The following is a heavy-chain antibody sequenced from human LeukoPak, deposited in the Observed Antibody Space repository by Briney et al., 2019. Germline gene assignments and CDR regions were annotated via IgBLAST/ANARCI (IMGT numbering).Heavy chain of an antibody. CDR1: GGSFSGYY. Sequence: PSETLSLTCAVYGGSFSGYYWTWIRQSPGKGLEWIGEIIPSGSTYYNPSFKSRLTISRDTSKNQISLRLSSVTAADTAVYYCARGRQEISMILVVMTGVSYYLDVWGKGTTVTIS. V-gene: IGHV4-34*01. CDR3: ARGRQEISMILVVMTGVSYYLDV. J-gene: IGHJ6*03. CDR2: IIPSGST. D-gene: IGHD3-22*01.